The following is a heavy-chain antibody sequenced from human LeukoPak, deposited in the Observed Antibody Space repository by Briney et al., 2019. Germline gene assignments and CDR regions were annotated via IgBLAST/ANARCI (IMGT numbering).Heavy chain of an antibody. D-gene: IGHD2-21*01. CDR1: GYSITSTPNY. Sequence: SETLSLTCTASGYSITSTPNYWGWIRQSQGKGRDWIVIIYYSGSTYCNHSLTSRDTMSVDSSKNQFSLKLNSVTAADTAVYFCARHLNSGGNSPLVYWGQGTLVTVSS. CDR2: IYYSGST. V-gene: IGHV4-39*01. J-gene: IGHJ4*02. CDR3: ARHLNSGGNSPLVY.